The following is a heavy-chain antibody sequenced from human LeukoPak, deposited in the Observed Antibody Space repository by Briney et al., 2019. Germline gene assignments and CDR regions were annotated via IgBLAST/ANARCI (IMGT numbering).Heavy chain of an antibody. Sequence: SETLSLTCAVSGGSISSSNWWSWVRQPPGKGLEWIGEIYHSGSTNYNPSLKSRVTISVDTSKNQFSLKLSSVTAADTAVYYCAREAGSYGGYNYWGQGTLVTVSS. CDR1: GGSISSSNW. J-gene: IGHJ4*02. CDR2: IYHSGST. D-gene: IGHD4-23*01. V-gene: IGHV4-4*02. CDR3: AREAGSYGGYNY.